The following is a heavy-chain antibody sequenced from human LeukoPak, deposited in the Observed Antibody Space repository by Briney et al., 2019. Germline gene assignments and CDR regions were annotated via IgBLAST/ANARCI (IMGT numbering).Heavy chain of an antibody. CDR3: AKCITATGTCYFDY. CDR1: GFTFSSYS. CDR2: ISGSGGNT. Sequence: PGGSLRLSCAASGFTFSSYSMNWVRQAPGKGLEWVSGISGSGGNTYYADSVKGRFTISRDNSKNTLYLQVNSLRAEDTAIYYCAKCITATGTCYFDYWGQGTLVTVSS. J-gene: IGHJ4*02. V-gene: IGHV3-23*01. D-gene: IGHD1-1*01.